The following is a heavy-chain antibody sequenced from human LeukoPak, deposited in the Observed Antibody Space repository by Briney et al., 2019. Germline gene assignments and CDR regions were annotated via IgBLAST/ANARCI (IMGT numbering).Heavy chain of an antibody. D-gene: IGHD1-26*01. J-gene: IGHJ2*01. CDR2: IDTSGQT. Sequence: SQTLSLTCNMSRGSMSFYYWNWIRQPARKGLEWIGRIDTSGQTSYNPSLKNRVTISVDKSKNQVSRELRSVTVADTAVYYCARDDPPLESGSYLGVWYFDLWGRGTLVSISS. CDR3: ARDDPPLESGSYLGVWYFDL. CDR1: RGSMSFYY. V-gene: IGHV4-4*07.